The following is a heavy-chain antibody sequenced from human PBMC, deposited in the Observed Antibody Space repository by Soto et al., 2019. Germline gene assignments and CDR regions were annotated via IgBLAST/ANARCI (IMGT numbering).Heavy chain of an antibody. CDR2: ISDSGGST. J-gene: IGHJ4*02. V-gene: IGHV3-23*01. Sequence: GGSLRLSCAASGFTFSSYVMSWVRQAPGKGLEWVSAISDSGGSTYYADSVKGRFTISRDNSKNTLYLQMSSLRAEDTAVYYCATPRYCSSTSCFTVAFDYWGQGTLVTVS. CDR1: GFTFSSYV. CDR3: ATPRYCSSTSCFTVAFDY. D-gene: IGHD2-2*01.